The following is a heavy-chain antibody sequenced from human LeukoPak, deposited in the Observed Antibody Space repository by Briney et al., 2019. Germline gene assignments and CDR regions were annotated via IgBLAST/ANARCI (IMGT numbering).Heavy chain of an antibody. D-gene: IGHD3-22*01. Sequence: GSLRLSCAASGFPFSSYSMNWVRQAPGKGLEWVSSISSSSSYIYYADSVKGRFTISRDNAQNSLYLQMNRLIAEGTAVYDCAREWEYYYDSSGYYYYYYYGMDVWGQGPTVSVSS. CDR3: AREWEYYYDSSGYYYYYYYGMDV. J-gene: IGHJ6*02. V-gene: IGHV3-21*01. CDR1: GFPFSSYS. CDR2: ISSSSSYI.